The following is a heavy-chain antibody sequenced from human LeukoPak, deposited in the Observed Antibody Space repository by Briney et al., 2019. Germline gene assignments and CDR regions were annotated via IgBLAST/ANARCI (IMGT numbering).Heavy chain of an antibody. V-gene: IGHV3-30*02. CDR1: GFTFSSCG. D-gene: IGHD3-10*01. CDR2: IWYDGNNK. J-gene: IGHJ4*02. Sequence: GGSLRLSCAASGFTFSSCGMHWVRQAPGKGLEWVAFIWYDGNNKYYAGSVKGRFTISRDSSKNTLYLQMNSLRAEDTAVYYCAKDPLQYGSGSYYFDYWGQGTLVTVSS. CDR3: AKDPLQYGSGSYYFDY.